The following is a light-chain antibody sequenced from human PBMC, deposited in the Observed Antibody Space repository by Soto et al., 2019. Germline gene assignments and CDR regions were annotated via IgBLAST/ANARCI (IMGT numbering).Light chain of an antibody. CDR3: QHYGSSPPTLT. Sequence: EIVLTQSPGTLSLSPGERATLSCRASQSVSGTYLAWYQHKPGQAPRLLIYGASSRATDIPDRFSGSGSGPDFTLTIARLEPEDFAVYYCQHYGSSPPTLTFGAGTKVDIK. CDR1: QSVSGTY. J-gene: IGKJ4*01. CDR2: GAS. V-gene: IGKV3-20*01.